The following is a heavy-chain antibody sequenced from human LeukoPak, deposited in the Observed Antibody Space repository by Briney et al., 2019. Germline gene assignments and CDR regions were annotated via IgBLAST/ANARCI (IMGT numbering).Heavy chain of an antibody. CDR3: TRLRGYCSSTSCYPLGY. J-gene: IGHJ4*02. CDR2: IYSGGTT. D-gene: IGHD2-2*01. Sequence: GGSLRLSCAASGFTFSNAWMSWVRQAPGKGLEWVSVIYSGGTTYYADSVTGRFTISRDNSKNTLYLQMNSLRAEDTAVYYCTRLRGYCSSTSCYPLGYWGQGTLVTVSS. V-gene: IGHV3-53*01. CDR1: GFTFSNAW.